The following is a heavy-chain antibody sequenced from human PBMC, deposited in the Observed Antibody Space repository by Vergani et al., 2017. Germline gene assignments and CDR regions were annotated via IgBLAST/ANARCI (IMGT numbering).Heavy chain of an antibody. CDR3: ARSRIYYGAGSPDY. CDR2: IHYSENT. V-gene: IGHV4-59*11. CDR1: FDSIRNLY. Sequence: QLHLQESGPGLVKPSETLSLTCSVSFDSIRNLYCNWIRQPPGKGLEWIGSIHYSENTNYNPSLKTRVTISVDTSKNQFSLTLTSVTAADTAVYYCARSRIYYGAGSPDYWGQGTLVTVSS. J-gene: IGHJ4*02. D-gene: IGHD3-10*01.